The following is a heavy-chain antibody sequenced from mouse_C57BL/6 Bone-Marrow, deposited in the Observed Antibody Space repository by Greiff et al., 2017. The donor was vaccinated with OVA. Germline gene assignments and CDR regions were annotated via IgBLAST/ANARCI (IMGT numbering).Heavy chain of an antibody. D-gene: IGHD1-1*02. CDR2: ISSGSSTI. V-gene: IGHV5-17*01. CDR1: GFTFSDYG. Sequence: EVKLMESGGGLVKPGGSLKLSCAASGFTFSDYGMHWVRQAPEKGLEWVAYISSGSSTIYYADTVKGRFTIPRDNAKNTLFLQMTSLRSEDTAMYYCARKYYASPYWYFDVWGTGTTVTVSS. J-gene: IGHJ1*03. CDR3: ARKYYASPYWYFDV.